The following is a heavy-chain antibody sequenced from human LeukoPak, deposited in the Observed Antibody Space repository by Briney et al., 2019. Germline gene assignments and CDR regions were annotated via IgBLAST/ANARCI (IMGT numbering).Heavy chain of an antibody. D-gene: IGHD6-13*01. Sequence: GASVKVSCKTSGFTFTSYGISWVRQAPRQGLEWVGWISGYNGNTNYAQKFRGRLTMTTDTSTTTAYMELRSLRSDDTAVYYCAKDRSSSAREDWGQGTLVTVSS. V-gene: IGHV1-18*01. CDR2: ISGYNGNT. CDR3: AKDRSSSARED. CDR1: GFTFTSYG. J-gene: IGHJ4*02.